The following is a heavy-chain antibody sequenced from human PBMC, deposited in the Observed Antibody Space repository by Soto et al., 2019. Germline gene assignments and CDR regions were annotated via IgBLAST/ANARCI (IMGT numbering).Heavy chain of an antibody. CDR2: IYPGDHDT. D-gene: IGHD3-22*01. CDR1: GYTFSSYW. V-gene: IGHV5-51*01. J-gene: IGHJ6*02. Sequence: GESLKISCKASGYTFSSYWIGWVRQVPGRGLEWMGIIYPGDHDTRYSPSSLGLVTISVDKSINTAYLQWSSLKASDSATYYCARRRYSEGSGYGDYYYYGRDVWGQGTTVTVSS. CDR3: ARRRYSEGSGYGDYYYYGRDV.